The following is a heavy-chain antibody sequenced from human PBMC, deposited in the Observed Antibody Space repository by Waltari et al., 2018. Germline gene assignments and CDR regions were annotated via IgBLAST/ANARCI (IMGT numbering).Heavy chain of an antibody. CDR1: GGTFSSYA. V-gene: IGHV1-69*05. CDR3: AAPSEGYCSSTSCHVFDY. D-gene: IGHD2-2*01. CDR2: IIPIFGTA. Sequence: QVQLVQSGAEVEKPGSSVLVSCKASGGTFSSYAISWVRQALGQGLEWMGGIIPIFGTANDAKKYQGMGSIATGDSRSTGYMELNRLRSEDTAGYYCAAPSEGYCSSTSCHVFDYWGQGTLVTVSS. J-gene: IGHJ4*02.